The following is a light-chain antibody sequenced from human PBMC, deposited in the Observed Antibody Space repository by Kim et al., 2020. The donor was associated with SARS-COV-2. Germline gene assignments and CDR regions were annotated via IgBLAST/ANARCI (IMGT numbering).Light chain of an antibody. CDR1: QIVSNTY. Sequence: EIVLTQSPGTLSLSPGESATLSCRASQIVSNTYTSWYQQKPGQAPKLVIYSTSNRAAGFPDRFSGSGSGTEFTLTISRLEPEDFAVYYCQHYGSSRTWAFGQGTKVDIK. J-gene: IGKJ1*01. CDR2: STS. CDR3: QHYGSSRTWA. V-gene: IGKV3-20*01.